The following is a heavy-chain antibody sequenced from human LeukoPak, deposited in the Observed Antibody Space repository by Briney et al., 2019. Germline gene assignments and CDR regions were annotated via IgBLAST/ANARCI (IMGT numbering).Heavy chain of an antibody. D-gene: IGHD5/OR15-5a*01. CDR2: ISSDGSNK. J-gene: IGHJ4*02. CDR1: EFTFSSYA. V-gene: IGHV3-30-3*01. CDR3: ARASTPGFGLSGFDY. Sequence: GGSLRLSCAASEFTFSSYAMHWVRQAPGKGLEWVAVISSDGSNKYYADSVKGRFTISRDNSKSTLYLQMDSQRAEDTAVYYCARASTPGFGLSGFDYWGQGTLVTVSS.